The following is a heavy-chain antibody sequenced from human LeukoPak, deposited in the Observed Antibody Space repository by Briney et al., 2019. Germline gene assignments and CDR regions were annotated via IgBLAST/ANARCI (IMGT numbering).Heavy chain of an antibody. V-gene: IGHV1-69*04. CDR2: IIPILGIA. D-gene: IGHD1-7*01. CDR3: ARGDEDNWNYDSRFDY. Sequence: ASVKVSCKASGGTFSSYAISWVRQAPGQGLEWMGRIIPILGIANYAQKFQGRVTITADKSTSTAYMELSSLRSEDTAVYYWARGDEDNWNYDSRFDYWGQGTLVTVSS. J-gene: IGHJ4*02. CDR1: GGTFSSYA.